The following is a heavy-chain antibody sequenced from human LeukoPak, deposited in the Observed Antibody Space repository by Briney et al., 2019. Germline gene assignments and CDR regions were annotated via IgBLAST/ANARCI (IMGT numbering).Heavy chain of an antibody. V-gene: IGHV3-30*02. Sequence: GGSLRLSCAASGFTFSSYGMHWVRQAPGKGLEWVAFIRYDGSNKYYADSVKGRFTISRDNSKNTLYLQMNSLRAEDTAVYYCAKDGALSGIAAAKGGFDIWGQGTMVTVSS. D-gene: IGHD6-13*01. CDR3: AKDGALSGIAAAKGGFDI. CDR1: GFTFSSYG. CDR2: IRYDGSNK. J-gene: IGHJ3*02.